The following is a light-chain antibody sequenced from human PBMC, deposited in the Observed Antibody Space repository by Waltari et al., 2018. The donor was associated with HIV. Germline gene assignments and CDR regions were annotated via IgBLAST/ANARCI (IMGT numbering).Light chain of an antibody. Sequence: HSVLTQTPSVSGAPGQRVTISCTGSRSNIGAGYDVHWYQQLPGTAPKRRIHSNRYRPSGVPDRFSGSQSGTSASLVITGLQADDEGDYYCQSYDSTLSGSVFGGGTKLTVL. CDR2: SNR. CDR1: RSNIGAGYD. J-gene: IGLJ2*01. V-gene: IGLV1-40*01. CDR3: QSYDSTLSGSV.